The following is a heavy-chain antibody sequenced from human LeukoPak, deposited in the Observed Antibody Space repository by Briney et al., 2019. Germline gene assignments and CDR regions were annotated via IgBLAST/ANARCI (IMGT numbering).Heavy chain of an antibody. J-gene: IGHJ6*02. CDR2: IDPSDSYT. Sequence: GESLKISCKGSGYSFTSYWISWVRQMPGKGLEWMGRIDPSDSYTNYSPSFQGRVTISADKSISTAYLQWSSLKASDTAMYYCGLEPNYYYYYGMDVWGQGTTVTVSS. CDR1: GYSFTSYW. CDR3: GLEPNYYYYYGMDV. D-gene: IGHD1-14*01. V-gene: IGHV5-10-1*01.